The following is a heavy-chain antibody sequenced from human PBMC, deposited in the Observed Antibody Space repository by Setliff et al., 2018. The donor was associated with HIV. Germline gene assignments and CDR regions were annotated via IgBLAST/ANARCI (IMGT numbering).Heavy chain of an antibody. D-gene: IGHD1-26*01. J-gene: IGHJ4*02. Sequence: ASVKVSCKASGYTSTSYDINWVRQATGQGLEWMGWMNPDSGNTGSAQNFQGRLTITWNTSISTAYMELGSLGFDDTAVYFCARWGSGSYERVFDYWGQGMLVTVSS. CDR3: ARWGSGSYERVFDY. V-gene: IGHV1-8*01. CDR1: GYTSTSYD. CDR2: MNPDSGNT.